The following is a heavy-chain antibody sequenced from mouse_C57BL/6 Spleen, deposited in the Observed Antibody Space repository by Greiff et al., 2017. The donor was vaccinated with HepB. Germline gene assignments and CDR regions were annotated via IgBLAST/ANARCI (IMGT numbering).Heavy chain of an antibody. CDR1: GFTFSSYA. CDR2: ISDGGSYT. V-gene: IGHV5-4*01. Sequence: EVQLVESGGGLVKPGGSLKLSCAASGFTFSSYAMSWVRQTPEKRLEWVATISDGGSYTYYPDNVKGRFTISRDNAKNNLYLQMSHLKSEDTAMYYCARALLLRYAMDYWGQGTSVTVSS. D-gene: IGHD1-1*01. J-gene: IGHJ4*01. CDR3: ARALLLRYAMDY.